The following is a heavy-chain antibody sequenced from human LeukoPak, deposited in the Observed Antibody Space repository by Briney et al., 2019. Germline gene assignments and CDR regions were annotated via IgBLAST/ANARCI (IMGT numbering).Heavy chain of an antibody. CDR1: GYSFTDYW. V-gene: IGHV5-51*01. Sequence: GESLKISCKGSGYSFTDYWVGWVRQVPGKGLEWVGIIYPGDSDTRYSPSFQGQVSISADKSINTAYLQWNSVKASDIAMYYCARVAMGSGGRRWFDPWGQGTLVTVSS. CDR2: IYPGDSDT. CDR3: ARVAMGSGGRRWFDP. J-gene: IGHJ5*02. D-gene: IGHD1-26*01.